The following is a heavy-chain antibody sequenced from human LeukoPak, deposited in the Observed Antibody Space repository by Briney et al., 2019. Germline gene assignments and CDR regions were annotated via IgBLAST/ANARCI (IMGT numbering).Heavy chain of an antibody. V-gene: IGHV3-53*01. CDR2: IYSGGST. CDR3: SRLAATEDFDI. J-gene: IGHJ3*02. CDR1: GFTVSSNY. D-gene: IGHD4-17*01. Sequence: GGSLRLSCAASGFTVSSNYMSWVGHAPGKELEGVLVIYSGGSTYYADSVKRRFTISRDNSKNTLYLQMNSLRAEDTAVYYCSRLAATEDFDIWGQGTMVTVS.